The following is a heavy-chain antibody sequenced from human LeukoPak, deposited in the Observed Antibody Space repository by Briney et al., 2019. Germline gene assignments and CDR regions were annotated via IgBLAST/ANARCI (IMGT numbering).Heavy chain of an antibody. CDR3: ASEIAAAGTSGDY. J-gene: IGHJ4*02. V-gene: IGHV4-34*01. Sequence: SETLSLTCAVYGGSFSGYYWSWIRQPPGKGLEWIGEINHSGSTNYNPSLKSRVTISVDTSKNQFSLKLSSVTAADTAVYYCASEIAAAGTSGDYWGQGTLVTVSS. CDR2: INHSGST. D-gene: IGHD6-13*01. CDR1: GGSFSGYY.